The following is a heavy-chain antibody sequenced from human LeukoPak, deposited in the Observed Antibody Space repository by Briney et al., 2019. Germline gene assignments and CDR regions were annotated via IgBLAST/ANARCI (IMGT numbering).Heavy chain of an antibody. Sequence: ASVKVSCKASGYIFTSCYVHWVRQAPGQGLEWMGIINPSAGSTTYAQRLQGRITVTRNTTTSTVYMELSSLRSEDTAVYYCAREGGWTTGIFDYWGQGTLVTVSS. D-gene: IGHD6-19*01. J-gene: IGHJ4*02. CDR1: GYIFTSCY. CDR3: AREGGWTTGIFDY. V-gene: IGHV1-46*04. CDR2: INPSAGST.